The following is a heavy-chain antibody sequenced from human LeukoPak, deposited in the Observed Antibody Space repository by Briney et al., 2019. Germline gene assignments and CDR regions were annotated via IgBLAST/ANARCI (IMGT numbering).Heavy chain of an antibody. CDR2: INPSGGST. CDR3: ARATPDTVLVGRPYLSTFDY. D-gene: IGHD4-17*01. CDR1: GYTFTTYY. J-gene: IGHJ4*02. Sequence: GASVKVSCKASGYTFTTYYMHWVRQAPGQGLEWMGIINPSGGSTSYAQNFQGRVTMTRDTSTSTVYMELSSLRPEDTAVYYCARATPDTVLVGRPYLSTFDYWGQGTQVTVST. V-gene: IGHV1-46*01.